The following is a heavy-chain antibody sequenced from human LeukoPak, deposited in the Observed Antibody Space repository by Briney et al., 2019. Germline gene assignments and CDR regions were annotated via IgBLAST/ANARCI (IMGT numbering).Heavy chain of an antibody. V-gene: IGHV1-69*05. Sequence: GGTFSSYXXXXXRQAXGQGXXXMGGIIPIFGTANYAQKFQGRVTITTDESTSTAYMELSSLRSEDTAVYYCAGPGTTGDWFDPWGQGTLVTVSS. CDR1: GGTFSSYX. CDR2: IIPIFGTA. D-gene: IGHD1-14*01. CDR3: AGPGTTGDWFDP. J-gene: IGHJ5*02.